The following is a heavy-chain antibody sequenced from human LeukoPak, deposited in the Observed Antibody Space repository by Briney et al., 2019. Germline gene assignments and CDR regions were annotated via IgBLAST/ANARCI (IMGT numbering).Heavy chain of an antibody. V-gene: IGHV4-34*01. Sequence: PSETLSLTCAVYGGSFSGYYWSWIRQPPGKGLEWIGEINHSGSTNYNPSLKSRVTISVDTSKNQFSLKLSSVTAADTAVYHCASDTGAGGYSYGYVYWGQGTLVTVSS. J-gene: IGHJ4*02. CDR2: INHSGST. D-gene: IGHD5-18*01. CDR3: ASDTGAGGYSYGYVY. CDR1: GGSFSGYY.